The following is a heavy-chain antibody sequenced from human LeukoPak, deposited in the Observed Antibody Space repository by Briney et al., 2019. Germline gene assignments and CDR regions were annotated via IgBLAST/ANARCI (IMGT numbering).Heavy chain of an antibody. CDR1: GFSFNTYG. CDR3: TKKGGNYDYFDY. V-gene: IGHV3-30*02. J-gene: IGHJ4*02. D-gene: IGHD3-3*01. Sequence: GGSLRLSCAASGFSFNTYGMHWVRQAPGKGLEWVAYIRYDGSTKYYADSVRGRFTISRDNSKNTLYLEMNSLRAEDTAVFYCTKKGGNYDYFDYWGQGNLVTVSS. CDR2: IRYDGSTK.